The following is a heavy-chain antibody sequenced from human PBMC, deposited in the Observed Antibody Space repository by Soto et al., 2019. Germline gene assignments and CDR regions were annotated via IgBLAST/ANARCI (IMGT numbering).Heavy chain of an antibody. J-gene: IGHJ6*02. Sequence: EVQLVESGGGLVKPGGSLRLSCAASGFTFSSYSMNWVRQAPGKGLEWVSSISSSSSYIYYADSVKGRFTISRDNAKNSLYLQMNSLRAEDTAVYYCARDRIAAAGTEMEVWGQGTTVTVSS. CDR1: GFTFSSYS. D-gene: IGHD6-13*01. CDR2: ISSSSSYI. V-gene: IGHV3-21*01. CDR3: ARDRIAAAGTEMEV.